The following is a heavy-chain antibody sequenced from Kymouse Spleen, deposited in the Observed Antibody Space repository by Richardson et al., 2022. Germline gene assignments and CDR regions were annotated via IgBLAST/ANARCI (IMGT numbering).Heavy chain of an antibody. CDR2: IYYSGST. CDR3: ARFGELTFDY. CDR1: GGSISSYY. V-gene: IGHV4-59*01. D-gene: IGHD3-10*01. Sequence: QVQLQESGPGLVKPSETLSLTCTVSGGSISSYYWSWIRQPPGKGLEWIGYIYYSGSTNYNPSLKSRVTISVDTSKNQFSLKLSSVTAADTAVYYCARFGELTFDYWGQGTLVTVSS. J-gene: IGHJ4*02.